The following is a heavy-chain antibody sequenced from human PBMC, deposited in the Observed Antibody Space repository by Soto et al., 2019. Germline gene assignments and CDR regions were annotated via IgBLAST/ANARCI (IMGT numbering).Heavy chain of an antibody. V-gene: IGHV3-66*01. J-gene: IGHJ6*03. Sequence: GGSLRLSCAASGFTVSSNYMSWVRQAPGKGLEWVSVIYSGGSTYYADSVKGRFTISRDNSKNTLYLQMNSLRAEDTAVYYCARDISTEDYGEIYYYYYMDVWGKGTTVTVSS. D-gene: IGHD4-17*01. CDR3: ARDISTEDYGEIYYYYYMDV. CDR1: GFTVSSNY. CDR2: IYSGGST.